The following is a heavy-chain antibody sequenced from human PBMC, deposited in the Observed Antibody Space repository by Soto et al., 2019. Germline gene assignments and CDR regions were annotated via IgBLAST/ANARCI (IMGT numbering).Heavy chain of an antibody. V-gene: IGHV4-31*03. J-gene: IGHJ4*02. D-gene: IGHD2-15*01. Sequence: SETLSVTCTVSGGSISSGGYYWSWIRQHPGTGLEWIGYIYYSGNTYFHPSLRNRVTISLDTSKNEFSMKLNSVTAADTAVYYCASRNIDIDSFDXWGQVTLVTVSX. CDR1: GGSISSGGYY. CDR2: IYYSGNT. CDR3: ASRNIDIDSFDX.